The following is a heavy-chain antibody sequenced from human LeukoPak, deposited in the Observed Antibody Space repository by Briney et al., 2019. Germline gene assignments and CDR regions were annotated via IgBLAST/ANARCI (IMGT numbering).Heavy chain of an antibody. V-gene: IGHV3-48*03. D-gene: IGHD3-22*01. Sequence: PGGSLRLSCAASGFTFSSYQMNWVRQAPGKGLEWISYISSSASTIYYGDSVKGRFTISRDNAKNSLYLQTKSLRAEDTAVYYCARSDTSGYYHIPTDYWGQGTLVTVSS. CDR1: GFTFSSYQ. CDR3: ARSDTSGYYHIPTDY. J-gene: IGHJ4*02. CDR2: ISSSASTI.